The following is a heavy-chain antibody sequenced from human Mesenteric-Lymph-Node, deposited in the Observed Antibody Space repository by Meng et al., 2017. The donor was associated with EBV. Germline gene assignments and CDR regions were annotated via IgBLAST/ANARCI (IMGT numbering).Heavy chain of an antibody. V-gene: IGHV4-39*01. Sequence: LQREESGPGLVKPSETLSLTCTVSGGPISGSDYYWSWIRQPPGKGLEWIGSVYHSGDTYHNPSLKSRLTISVDTSKNQFSLKVISVTAADTAVYYCARRGGGYILDDWGHGTLVTVSS. D-gene: IGHD5-24*01. CDR2: VYHSGDT. CDR1: GGPISGSDYY. CDR3: ARRGGGYILDD. J-gene: IGHJ4*01.